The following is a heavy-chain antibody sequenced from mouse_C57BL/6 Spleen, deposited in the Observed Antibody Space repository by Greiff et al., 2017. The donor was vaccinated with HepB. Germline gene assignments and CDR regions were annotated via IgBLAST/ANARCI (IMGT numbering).Heavy chain of an antibody. D-gene: IGHD2-5*01. V-gene: IGHV1-55*01. CDR3: ARGDSNYGRGAY. CDR1: GYTFTSYW. J-gene: IGHJ3*01. CDR2: IYPGSGST. Sequence: VKLQQSGAELVKPGASVKMSCKASGYTFTSYWITWVKQRPGQGLEWIGDIYPGSGSTNYNEKFKSKATLTVDTSSSTAYMQLSSLTSEDSAVYYCARGDSNYGRGAYWGQGTLVTVSA.